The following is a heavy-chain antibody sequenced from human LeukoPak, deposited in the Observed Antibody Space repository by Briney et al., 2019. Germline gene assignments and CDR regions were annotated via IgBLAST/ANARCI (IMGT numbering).Heavy chain of an antibody. D-gene: IGHD1-26*01. CDR2: IIPIFGTA. CDR1: GGTFSSYA. J-gene: IGHJ6*03. CDR3: ARANTEGRHIVGATQYYYYMDV. V-gene: IGHV1-69*05. Sequence: SVKVSCKASGGTFSSYAISWVRQAPGQGLEWMGRIIPIFGTANYAQKFQGRVTITTDESTSTAYMELSSLGSEDTAVYYCARANTEGRHIVGATQYYYYMDVWGKGTTVTVSS.